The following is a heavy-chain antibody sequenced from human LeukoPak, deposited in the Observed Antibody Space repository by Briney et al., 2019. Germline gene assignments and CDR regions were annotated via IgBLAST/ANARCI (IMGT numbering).Heavy chain of an antibody. V-gene: IGHV4-59*13. Sequence: RASEPLSLTCTASGASISSYYWSWIRQPPGKGLEWTGFFYYSGSANSNPSLKSRVTISVDTTKNQFSLKLSSVTAAETAVYYCARESPLYGSVKSDAFDIWGQGKMVTVSS. CDR2: FYYSGSA. D-gene: IGHD3-10*01. J-gene: IGHJ3*02. CDR1: GASISSYY. CDR3: ARESPLYGSVKSDAFDI.